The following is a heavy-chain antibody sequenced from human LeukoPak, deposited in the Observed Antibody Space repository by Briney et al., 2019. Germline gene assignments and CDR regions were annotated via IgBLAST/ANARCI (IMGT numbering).Heavy chain of an antibody. CDR1: GFTFSSYA. J-gene: IGHJ4*02. CDR3: ARGPYTNGHYFDY. CDR2: ISGSGGST. D-gene: IGHD6-19*01. V-gene: IGHV3-23*01. Sequence: GGSLRLSCAASGFTFSSYAMSWVRQAPGKGLEWVSAISGSGGSTYYADSVKGRFTISRDNARNSLYLQMNSLRAEDTAVYYCARGPYTNGHYFDYWGQGTLATVSS.